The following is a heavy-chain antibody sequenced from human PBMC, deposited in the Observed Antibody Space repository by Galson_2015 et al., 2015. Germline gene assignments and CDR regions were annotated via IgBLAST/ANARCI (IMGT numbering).Heavy chain of an antibody. CDR1: GFTFSSYA. Sequence: SLRLSCAASGFTFSSYAMHWLRQAPGKGLEWGAVISYDGSNKYYADSVKGRFTISRDNSKNTLYLQMNSLGAEDTAVYYCASSRSLDEDDPWGQGTLVTVSS. V-gene: IGHV3-30-3*01. CDR3: ASSRSLDEDDP. CDR2: ISYDGSNK. J-gene: IGHJ5*02. D-gene: IGHD5-24*01.